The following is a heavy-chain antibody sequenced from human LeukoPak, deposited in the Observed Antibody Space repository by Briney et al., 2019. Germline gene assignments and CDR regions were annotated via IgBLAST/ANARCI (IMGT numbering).Heavy chain of an antibody. J-gene: IGHJ4*02. CDR2: IYYSGST. CDR3: AREYSSFEY. CDR1: GGSVSSGSYY. D-gene: IGHD3-22*01. V-gene: IGHV4-61*01. Sequence: SETLSLTCTVSGGSVSSGSYYWSWIRQPPGEGLEWIGYIYYSGSTNYNPSLKSRVTISVDTSKNQFSLNLRSVTAADTAVYYCAREYSSFEYWGQGILVTVSS.